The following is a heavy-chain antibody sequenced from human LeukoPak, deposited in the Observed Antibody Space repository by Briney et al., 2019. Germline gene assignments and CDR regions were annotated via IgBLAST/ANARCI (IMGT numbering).Heavy chain of an antibody. CDR2: IKQDGSEK. J-gene: IGHJ6*04. Sequence: GGSLRLSCAPSGFTFSTYWMSWVRQAPGKGLEWVANIKQDGSEKYYVDSVKGRFTISRDNAKNSLYLQMNSLRAEDTAVYYCARKAYGLDVWGKGTTVTVSS. CDR1: GFTFSTYW. V-gene: IGHV3-7*03. CDR3: ARKAYGLDV.